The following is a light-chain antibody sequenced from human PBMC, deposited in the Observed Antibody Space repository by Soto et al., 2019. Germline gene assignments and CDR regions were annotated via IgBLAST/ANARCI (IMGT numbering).Light chain of an antibody. V-gene: IGLV2-14*01. Sequence: QSALTQPASVSGSPGQSITVSCTGTSSDIGGYNYVSWYQHHPGKAPQLIIYEVNLRPSGVSDRFSASKSGDTASLTTSGLQAGDEADYYCCSYSTSNTHNYVFGTGTKVTVL. J-gene: IGLJ1*01. CDR3: CSYSTSNTHNYV. CDR2: EVN. CDR1: SSDIGGYNY.